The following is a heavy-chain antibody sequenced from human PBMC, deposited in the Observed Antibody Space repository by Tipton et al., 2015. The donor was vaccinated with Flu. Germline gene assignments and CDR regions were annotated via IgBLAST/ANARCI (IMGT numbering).Heavy chain of an antibody. Sequence: TLSLTCNVSGDSISTGSHYWNWIRQPAGKGLEWIGRIYTSGSATYNPSLKSRVTISMDTSKSQFSLKLTSVTAADTAVYYCARDDGDYGSETYHYYYGMDVWGQGP. CDR2: IYTSGSA. V-gene: IGHV4-61*02. J-gene: IGHJ6*02. CDR1: GDSISTGSHY. CDR3: ARDDGDYGSETYHYYYGMDV. D-gene: IGHD3-10*01.